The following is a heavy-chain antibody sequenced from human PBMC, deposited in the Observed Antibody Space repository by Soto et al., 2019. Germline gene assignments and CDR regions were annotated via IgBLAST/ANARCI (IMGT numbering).Heavy chain of an antibody. CDR3: AREVAAAEPSPFDY. V-gene: IGHV3-30-3*01. J-gene: IGHJ4*02. CDR2: ISYDGSNK. Sequence: GESLKISCAASGFTFSSYAMHWVRQAPGKGLEWVAVISYDGSNKYYADSVKGRFTISRDNSKNTLYLQMNSLRAEDTAVYYCAREVAAAEPSPFDYWGQGTLVTVSS. CDR1: GFTFSSYA. D-gene: IGHD6-13*01.